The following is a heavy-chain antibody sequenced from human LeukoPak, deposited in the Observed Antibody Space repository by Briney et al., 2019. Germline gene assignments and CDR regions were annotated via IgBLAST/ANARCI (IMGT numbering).Heavy chain of an antibody. V-gene: IGHV4-59*01. CDR2: IYYSGST. CDR3: ARDNGYDNLHTPYGMDV. D-gene: IGHD5-12*01. Sequence: PSETLSLTCTVSGVSISSYYWSWIRQPPGKGLEWIGYIYYSGSTNYNPSLKSRVTISVDTSKNQFSLKLSSVTAADTAVYYCARDNGYDNLHTPYGMDVWGQGTTVTVSS. CDR1: GVSISSYY. J-gene: IGHJ6*02.